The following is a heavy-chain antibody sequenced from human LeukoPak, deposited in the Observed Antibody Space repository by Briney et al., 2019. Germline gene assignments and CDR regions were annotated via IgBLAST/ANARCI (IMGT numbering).Heavy chain of an antibody. V-gene: IGHV4-59*11. Sequence: SETLSLTCIVSSGFISTHHWSWIRQPPGKGLEWIGYIFNRGSTNYNPSLKSRVTISVDTSKSQFSLKVNSVTAADTAVYYCASGTYYYFDFWGQGALVTVSS. CDR1: SGFISTHH. CDR3: ASGTYYYFDF. D-gene: IGHD6-13*01. J-gene: IGHJ4*02. CDR2: IFNRGST.